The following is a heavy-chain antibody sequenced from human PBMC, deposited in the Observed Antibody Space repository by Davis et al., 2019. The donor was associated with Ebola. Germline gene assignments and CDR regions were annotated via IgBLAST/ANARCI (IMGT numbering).Heavy chain of an antibody. J-gene: IGHJ5*02. CDR3: ARGYSGGYGRFDP. Sequence: SETLSLTCTVSGGSIISSSSYWGWLRQPPRKGLEWFGSIYYSGITYYNPSLKSRVTITVDTSKIPFSLKLSSVTAADTAVYYCARGYSGGYGRFDPWGQGTLVTVSS. D-gene: IGHD1-26*01. CDR1: GGSIISSSSY. V-gene: IGHV4-39*07. CDR2: IYYSGIT.